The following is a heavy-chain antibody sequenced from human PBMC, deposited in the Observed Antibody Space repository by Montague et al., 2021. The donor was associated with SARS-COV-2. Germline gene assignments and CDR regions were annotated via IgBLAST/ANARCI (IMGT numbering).Heavy chain of an antibody. CDR2: ISSSGSYI. J-gene: IGHJ4*02. V-gene: IGHV3-21*01. CDR3: ARDLGGGWYPNFDY. CDR1: GFTFSSYS. Sequence: SLRLSCAASGFTFSSYSMNLFRQAPGKGLEWVSSISSSGSYIYYSDSMKGRFTISRDNATNSLYLQMNSLRAEDTAVYYCARDLGGGWYPNFDYWGQGTLVIVS. D-gene: IGHD6-19*01.